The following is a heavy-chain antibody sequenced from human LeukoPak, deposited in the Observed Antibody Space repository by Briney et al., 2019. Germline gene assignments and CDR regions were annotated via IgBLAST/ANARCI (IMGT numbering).Heavy chain of an antibody. CDR2: ISSSSSYI. J-gene: IGHJ4*02. D-gene: IGHD6-19*01. Sequence: PGGSLRLSCAASGFTFSSYSMNWVRQAPGKGLEWVSSISSSSSYIYYADSVKGRFTISRDNAKNSLYLQMNSLRAEDTAVYYCARDQGSSGWYPFDYWGQGTLVTVSS. V-gene: IGHV3-21*01. CDR1: GFTFSSYS. CDR3: ARDQGSSGWYPFDY.